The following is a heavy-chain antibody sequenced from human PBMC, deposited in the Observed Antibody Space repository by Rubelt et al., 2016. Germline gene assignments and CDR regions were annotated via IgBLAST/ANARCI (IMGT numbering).Heavy chain of an antibody. CDR1: GGSFSGYY. D-gene: IGHD6-19*01. J-gene: IGHJ5*02. CDR3: ARVHRTTAVADL. Sequence: QVQLQQWGAGLLKPSATLSLTCAVYGGSFSGYYWRWIRQPPGKGLEWIGSAYYSGSTFYNPSLRSRVTMQVDTSKNQFSLKLNSVTAADTAVYYCARVHRTTAVADLWGQGTLVTVSS. V-gene: IGHV4-34*02. CDR2: AYYSGST.